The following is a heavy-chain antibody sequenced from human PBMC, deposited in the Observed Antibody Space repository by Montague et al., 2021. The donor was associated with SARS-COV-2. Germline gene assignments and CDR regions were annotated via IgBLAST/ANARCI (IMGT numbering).Heavy chain of an antibody. J-gene: IGHJ2*01. V-gene: IGHV3-48*03. D-gene: IGHD3-3*01. Sequence: SLRLSCAASGFTFSSYEMNWVCQAPGKGLEWVSYISSSGSTIYYADSVKGRFTISRDNAKNSLYLQMNSLRAEDTTVYYCARKKPFLEWLRHWYFDLWGRGTLVTVSS. CDR1: GFTFSSYE. CDR3: ARKKPFLEWLRHWYFDL. CDR2: ISSSGSTI.